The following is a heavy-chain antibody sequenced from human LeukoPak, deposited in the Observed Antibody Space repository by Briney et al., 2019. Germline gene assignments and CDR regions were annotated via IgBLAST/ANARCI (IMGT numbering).Heavy chain of an antibody. V-gene: IGHV3-30*18. CDR2: ISYDGSNK. D-gene: IGHD3-10*01. CDR3: AKDHVVRGVIPYGNWFDP. CDR1: GFTFSSYG. J-gene: IGHJ5*02. Sequence: GGSLRLSCAASGFTFSSYGMHWVRQAPGKGLEWVAVISYDGSNKYYADSVKGRFTISRDNFKNTLYLQMNSLRAEDTAVYYCAKDHVVRGVIPYGNWFDPWGQGTLVTVSS.